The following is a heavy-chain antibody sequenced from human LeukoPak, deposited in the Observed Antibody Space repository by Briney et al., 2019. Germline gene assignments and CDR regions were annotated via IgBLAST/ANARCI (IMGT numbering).Heavy chain of an antibody. D-gene: IGHD3-3*01. CDR2: ISAYNGNT. CDR3: ARGSQTYYDFWSGYPPAFDI. Sequence: ASVKVSCKASGYTFTSYGISWVRQAPGQGLEWMGWISAYNGNTNYAQKLQGRVTMTTDTSTSTAYMELRSLRSDDTAVYYCARGSQTYYDFWSGYPPAFDIWGQGTMVTVSS. V-gene: IGHV1-18*01. CDR1: GYTFTSYG. J-gene: IGHJ3*02.